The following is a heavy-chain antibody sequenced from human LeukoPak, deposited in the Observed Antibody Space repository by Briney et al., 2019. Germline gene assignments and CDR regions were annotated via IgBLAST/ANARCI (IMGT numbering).Heavy chain of an antibody. D-gene: IGHD4-17*01. V-gene: IGHV3-30*18. J-gene: IGHJ6*02. Sequence: GGSLRLSCAASGFTFSSYGTHWVRQAPGKGLEWVAVISYDGSNKYYADSVKGRFTISRDNSKNTLYLQMNSLRAEDPAVYYCAKDHYGDYYYYGMDVWGQGTTVTVSS. CDR3: AKDHYGDYYYYGMDV. CDR1: GFTFSSYG. CDR2: ISYDGSNK.